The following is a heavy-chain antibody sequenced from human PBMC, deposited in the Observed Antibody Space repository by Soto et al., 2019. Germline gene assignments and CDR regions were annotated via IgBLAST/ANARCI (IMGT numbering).Heavy chain of an antibody. J-gene: IGHJ5*02. V-gene: IGHV1-46*01. CDR2: INPASGIT. D-gene: IGHD6-13*01. Sequence: QVQLVQSGAEVKKPGASVKVSCRTSGYTFTHYYIHWVRQAPGQWLEWLGIINPASGITNYAQDLQGRVALIMDTFTTTVYMELSGLSAEDTAIFYCERGLAAGDLWGQGTLVTVSS. CDR3: ERGLAAGDL. CDR1: GYTFTHYY.